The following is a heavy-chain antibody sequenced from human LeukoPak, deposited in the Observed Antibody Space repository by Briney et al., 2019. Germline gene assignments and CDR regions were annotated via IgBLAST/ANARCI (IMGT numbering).Heavy chain of an antibody. V-gene: IGHV1-58*01. Sequence: SVKVSCKASGFTFTSSAVQWVRQARGQRLEWIGWIVVGRGNTNYAQKFQERVTITRDMSTSTAYMELSSLRSEDTAVYYCAARYDFWSGYYMELVDYWGQGTLVTVSS. CDR3: AARYDFWSGYYMELVDY. J-gene: IGHJ4*02. D-gene: IGHD3-3*01. CDR1: GFTFTSSA. CDR2: IVVGRGNT.